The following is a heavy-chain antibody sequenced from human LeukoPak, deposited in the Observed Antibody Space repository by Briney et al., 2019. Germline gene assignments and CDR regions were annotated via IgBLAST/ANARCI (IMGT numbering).Heavy chain of an antibody. Sequence: GGSLRLSCVASAFDFSSYGMHWVRQAPGKGLECVAVISRDGINKHYADSVRGRFSISRDNSKNTLYLQMNSLRAEDTAVYYCARDRRRNCSSTSCSRRYFDYWGQGTLVTVSS. D-gene: IGHD2-2*01. V-gene: IGHV3-30*03. CDR1: AFDFSSYG. J-gene: IGHJ4*02. CDR2: ISRDGINK. CDR3: ARDRRRNCSSTSCSRRYFDY.